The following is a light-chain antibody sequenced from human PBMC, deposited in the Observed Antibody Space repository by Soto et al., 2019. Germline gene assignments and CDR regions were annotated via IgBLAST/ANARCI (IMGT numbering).Light chain of an antibody. V-gene: IGLV2-14*01. CDR2: EVS. Sequence: QSALPQPASVSGSPGQSITISCTGTSSDIGYYNYVSWYQHHPGKAPKLIIYEVSNRPSGVSNRFSASKSGNTASLTISGLQAEDEADYYCTSYTLTSTLHVFGTGTKLTVL. CDR1: SSDIGYYNY. J-gene: IGLJ1*01. CDR3: TSYTLTSTLHV.